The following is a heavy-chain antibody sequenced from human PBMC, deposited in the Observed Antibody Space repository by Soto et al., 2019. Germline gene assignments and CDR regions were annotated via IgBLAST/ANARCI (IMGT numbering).Heavy chain of an antibody. V-gene: IGHV3-30*18. J-gene: IGHJ6*02. Sequence: PGGSLRLSCAAPGFTFSSYGMHWVRQAPGKGLEWVAVISYDGSSKYYADSVKGRFTISRDNSKNTLYLQMNSLRAEDTAVYYCAKGGLGYYGMDVWGQGTTVTVSS. D-gene: IGHD3-10*01. CDR2: ISYDGSSK. CDR3: AKGGLGYYGMDV. CDR1: GFTFSSYG.